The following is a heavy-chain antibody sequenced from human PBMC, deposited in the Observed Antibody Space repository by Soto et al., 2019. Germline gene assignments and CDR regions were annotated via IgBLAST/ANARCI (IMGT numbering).Heavy chain of an antibody. Sequence: GEPLKISCMGSGYSFTNFWIGWVRQMPGKGLEWMGIIYPGDFTIKYSPSFQGQVTISADRSINTAYLQWSSLKPSDTAIYYCARRHYEGQGFDYWGQGTVVTVSS. D-gene: IGHD4-17*01. CDR3: ARRHYEGQGFDY. CDR1: GYSFTNFW. V-gene: IGHV5-51*01. J-gene: IGHJ4*02. CDR2: IYPGDFTI.